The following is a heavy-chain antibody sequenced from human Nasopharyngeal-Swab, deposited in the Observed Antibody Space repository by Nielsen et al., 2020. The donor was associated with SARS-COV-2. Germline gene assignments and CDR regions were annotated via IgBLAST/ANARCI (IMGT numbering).Heavy chain of an antibody. D-gene: IGHD5/OR15-5a*01. CDR3: ASTQAQDYYYGMDV. Sequence: VRQMPGKGLGWMVRIDPSDSYTNYSPSFQGHVTISADKSLSPAYLQWSSLKAPDTAMYYCASTQAQDYYYGMDVGGQGTTVTAS. CDR2: IDPSDSYT. V-gene: IGHV5-10-1*01. J-gene: IGHJ6*02.